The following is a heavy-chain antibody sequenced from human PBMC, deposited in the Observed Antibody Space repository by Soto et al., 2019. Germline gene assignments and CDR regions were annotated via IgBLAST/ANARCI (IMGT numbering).Heavy chain of an antibody. CDR1: GFTFSNYG. V-gene: IGHV3-30*03. Sequence: QVQLVESGGGVVQPGRSLRLSCTASGFTFSNYGMHWVRQAPGKGLEWVAVISDGGSNKDYADSVRGRFTISRDNSKNTLYLQMNSLTAQDTAMYYGARGSIVVISRDWLDPWGQGTLVTVSS. D-gene: IGHD3-22*01. CDR3: ARGSIVVISRDWLDP. CDR2: ISDGGSNK. J-gene: IGHJ5*02.